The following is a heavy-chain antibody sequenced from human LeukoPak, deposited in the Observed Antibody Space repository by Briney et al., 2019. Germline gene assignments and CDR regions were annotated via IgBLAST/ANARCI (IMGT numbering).Heavy chain of an antibody. V-gene: IGHV4-38-2*02. J-gene: IGHJ3*02. Sequence: SETLSLTCTVSGYSISSGYYWGWIRQPPGKGLEWIGSIYHSGSTYYNPSLKSRVTISVDTSKNQFSLKLSSVTAADTAVYYCARDRRAFDIWGQGTMVTVSS. CDR2: IYHSGST. CDR3: ARDRRAFDI. CDR1: GYSISSGYY.